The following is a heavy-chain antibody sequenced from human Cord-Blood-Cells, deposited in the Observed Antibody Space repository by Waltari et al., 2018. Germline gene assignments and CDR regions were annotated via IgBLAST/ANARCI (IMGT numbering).Heavy chain of an antibody. CDR1: GSSISSRSHY. CDR2: IYYSGST. J-gene: IGHJ4*02. CDR3: ARHGTGKTDGFDY. D-gene: IGHD4-17*01. Sequence: QLQLQESGPGLAQPSETLSLTCHVSGSSISSRSHYCGRNRQPPGKGLEWIGSIYYSGSTYYNPSLKSRVTISVDTSKNQFSLKLSSETAADTAVYYCARHGTGKTDGFDYWGQGTLVTVSS. V-gene: IGHV4-39*01.